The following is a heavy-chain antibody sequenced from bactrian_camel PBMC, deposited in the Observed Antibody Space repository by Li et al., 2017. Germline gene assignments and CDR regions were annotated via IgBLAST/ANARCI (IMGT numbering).Heavy chain of an antibody. Sequence: HVQLVESGGGSVQVGGSLRLSCASRGIRNSCLGWFRQAPGKEREGVATIQTVWDSKVYADSVNGRFTISTDSAKNTMYLQMNRLKPEDTGKYYCAAGGGWYDCNLETSSYDYWGQGTQVTVS. D-gene: IGHD3*01. CDR2: IQTVWDSK. CDR3: AAGGGWYDCNLETSSYDY. V-gene: IGHV3S54*01. J-gene: IGHJ4*01. CDR1: GIRNSC.